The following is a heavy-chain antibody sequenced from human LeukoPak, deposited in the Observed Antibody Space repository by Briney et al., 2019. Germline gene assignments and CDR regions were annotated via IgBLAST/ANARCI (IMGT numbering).Heavy chain of an antibody. CDR1: GFTFSSYA. Sequence: GGSLRLSCAASGFTFSSYAMSWVRQAPGKGLEWVSAISGSGGSTYYAESVKGRFTISRDNSKNTLYLQMNSLRAEDTAVYYCARNGGYSYGYDPYYFDYWGQGTLVTVSS. V-gene: IGHV3-23*01. CDR2: ISGSGGST. CDR3: ARNGGYSYGYDPYYFDY. D-gene: IGHD5-18*01. J-gene: IGHJ4*02.